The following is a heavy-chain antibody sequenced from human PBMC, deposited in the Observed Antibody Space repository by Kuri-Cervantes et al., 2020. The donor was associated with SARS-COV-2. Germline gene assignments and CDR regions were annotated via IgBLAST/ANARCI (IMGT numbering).Heavy chain of an antibody. CDR2: IRYDGSNK. CDR3: TRGSIAGRWGIFDF. Sequence: GGSLRLSCAASGFTFSSYGMHWVRQAPGKGLEWAAFIRYDGSNKYYADSVKGRFTISRDNSKNTVYLQMNSLRGDDTAVYYCTRGSIAGRWGIFDFWGQGTVVTVSS. V-gene: IGHV3-30*02. D-gene: IGHD6-6*01. CDR1: GFTFSSYG. J-gene: IGHJ4*02.